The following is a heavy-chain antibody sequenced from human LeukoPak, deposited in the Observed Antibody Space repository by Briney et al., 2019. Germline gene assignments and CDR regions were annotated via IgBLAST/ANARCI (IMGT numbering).Heavy chain of an antibody. V-gene: IGHV3-48*03. D-gene: IGHD3-10*01. Sequence: GGSLRLSCAASGFTFSSYEMNWVRQAPGKGLEWVSAISGSGGSTYYADSVKGRFTISRDNAKNSLYLQMNSLRAEDTAVYYCASPPLSGSGSSRYYYMDVWGKGTTVTISS. CDR1: GFTFSSYE. CDR2: ISGSGGST. J-gene: IGHJ6*03. CDR3: ASPPLSGSGSSRYYYMDV.